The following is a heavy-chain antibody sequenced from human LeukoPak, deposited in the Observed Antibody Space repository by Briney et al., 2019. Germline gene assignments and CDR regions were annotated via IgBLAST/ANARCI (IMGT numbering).Heavy chain of an antibody. J-gene: IGHJ4*02. CDR2: ISGSGGST. CDR1: GFTFSSYA. CDR3: AKVEAARPGGHLVG. Sequence: GGSLRLSCAASGFTFSSYAMSWVRQAPGKGLEWVSAISGSGGSTYYADSVKGRFTISRDYSKNTLYLQMNGLRAEDTAVYYCAKVEAARPGGHLVGWGQGTLVTVSS. D-gene: IGHD6-6*01. V-gene: IGHV3-23*01.